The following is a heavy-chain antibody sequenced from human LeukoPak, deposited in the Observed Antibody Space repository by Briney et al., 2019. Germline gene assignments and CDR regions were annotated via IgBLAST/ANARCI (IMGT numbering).Heavy chain of an antibody. V-gene: IGHV4-31*03. CDR3: ARLSTVTRSPPYYYYGMDV. Sequence: KASETLSLTCTVSGGSISSGGYYWSWIRQHPGKGLEWIGYIYYSGSTYYNPSLKSRVTISVDTSKNQFSLKLSPVTAADTAVYYCARLSTVTRSPPYYYYGMDVWGQGTTVTVSS. CDR1: GGSISSGGYY. CDR2: IYYSGST. J-gene: IGHJ6*02. D-gene: IGHD4-11*01.